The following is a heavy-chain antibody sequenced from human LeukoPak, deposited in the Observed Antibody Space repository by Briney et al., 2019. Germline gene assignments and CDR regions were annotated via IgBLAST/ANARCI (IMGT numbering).Heavy chain of an antibody. V-gene: IGHV1-18*01. CDR2: INAYNGNT. J-gene: IGHJ4*02. CDR3: ARDNGYVHVWGSYHYEHQPSLNY. CDR1: GYTFINYG. D-gene: IGHD3-16*02. Sequence: ASVKVSCKASGYTFINYGVSWVRQAPGQGLEWVGWINAYNGNTNYAQKLQGRVTMTTDTSTSTAYMELRSLSSDDTAVYFCARDNGYVHVWGSYHYEHQPSLNYWGQGTLVTVSS.